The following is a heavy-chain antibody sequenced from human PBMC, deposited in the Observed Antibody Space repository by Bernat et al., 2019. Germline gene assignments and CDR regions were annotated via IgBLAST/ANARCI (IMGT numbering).Heavy chain of an antibody. D-gene: IGHD3-9*01. J-gene: IGHJ5*02. CDR3: ARSPSYYDILTGYYRENWFDP. V-gene: IGHV1-69*01. CDR1: GGTFSSYA. CDR2: IIPIFGTA. Sequence: QVQLVQSGAEVKKPGSSVKVSCKASGGTFSSYAISWVRQAPGQGLEWMGGIIPIFGTANYAQKFQGRVTITADESTSTAYMELSSLRSEDTAVYYCARSPSYYDILTGYYRENWFDPWGQGTLVTVSS.